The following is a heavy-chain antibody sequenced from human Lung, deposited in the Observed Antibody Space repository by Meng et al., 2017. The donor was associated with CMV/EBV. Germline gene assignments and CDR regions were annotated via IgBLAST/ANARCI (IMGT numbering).Heavy chain of an antibody. CDR1: GFSFSSYA. V-gene: IGHV3-23*01. D-gene: IGHD2-2*02. CDR3: AKDLGRSCSSSSCYTVTNAFSSALDY. Sequence: GESLKISCAASGFSFSSYAMSWVRQAPGQGLEWVSGITGSGGTTYYPDSVKGRFTISRDNSKNTLYLQMNSLRAEDTALYYCAKDLGRSCSSSSCYTVTNAFSSALDYWGQGTLVTVSS. CDR2: ITGSGGTT. J-gene: IGHJ4*02.